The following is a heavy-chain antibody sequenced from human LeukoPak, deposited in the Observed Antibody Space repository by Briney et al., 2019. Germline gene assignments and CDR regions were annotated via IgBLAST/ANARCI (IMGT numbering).Heavy chain of an antibody. CDR2: IYYSGST. Sequence: SETLSLTCTVSGGSISSYYWSWIRQPPGKGLEWIGYIYYSGSTNYNPSFKSRVTISVDTSKNQFSLKLSSVTAADTAVYYCARGESVTIFGVVTLYAFDIWGQGTMVTVSS. V-gene: IGHV4-59*01. CDR3: ARGESVTIFGVVTLYAFDI. J-gene: IGHJ3*02. CDR1: GGSISSYY. D-gene: IGHD3-3*01.